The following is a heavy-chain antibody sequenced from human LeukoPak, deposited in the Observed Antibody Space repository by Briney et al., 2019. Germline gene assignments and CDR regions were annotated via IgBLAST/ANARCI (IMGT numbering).Heavy chain of an antibody. D-gene: IGHD7-27*01. Sequence: GGSLRLSCAASGFTFSSYRMTWVRQAPGKGLERVANIKREGSEKHYVDSVKGRFTISRDNAKNSMFLQMNSLRAEDTAVYYCARDSQTGDGGFDYWGQGTLVTVSS. J-gene: IGHJ4*02. V-gene: IGHV3-7*03. CDR3: ARDSQTGDGGFDY. CDR1: GFTFSSYR. CDR2: IKREGSEK.